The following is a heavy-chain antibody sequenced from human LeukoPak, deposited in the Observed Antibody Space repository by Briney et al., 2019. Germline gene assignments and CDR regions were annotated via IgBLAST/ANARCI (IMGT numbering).Heavy chain of an antibody. Sequence: PSETLSLTCTVSGGSISSSSYYWGWIRQPPGKGLEWIGSVYYSGSTYYNPSLKSRVTISVDTSKNQFSLKLSSVTAADTAVYYCARRRPSHYFDYWGQGTLATVSS. CDR3: ARRRPSHYFDY. J-gene: IGHJ4*02. V-gene: IGHV4-39*01. CDR2: VYYSGST. CDR1: GGSISSSSYY.